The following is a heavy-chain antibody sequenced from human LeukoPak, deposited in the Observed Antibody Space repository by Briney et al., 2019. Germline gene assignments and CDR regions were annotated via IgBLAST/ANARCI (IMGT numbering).Heavy chain of an antibody. V-gene: IGHV3-48*01. Sequence: GGSLRLSCAASEFTFSSYSMNWVRQAPGKGLEWVSYITNSGNSKSYADSVKGRFTISRDNSLDTLYLQMNSLRVEDTAIYYCAKPTTETTSYFFDYWGQGTLVTVSS. D-gene: IGHD4-17*01. CDR3: AKPTTETTSYFFDY. CDR2: ITNSGNSK. J-gene: IGHJ4*02. CDR1: EFTFSSYS.